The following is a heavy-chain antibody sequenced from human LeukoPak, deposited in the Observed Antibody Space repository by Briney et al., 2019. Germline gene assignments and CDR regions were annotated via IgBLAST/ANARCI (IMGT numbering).Heavy chain of an antibody. Sequence: PSETLSLTCTVSGGSISSSSYYWGWIRQPPGKGLEWIGSIYYSGNTYYNPSLKSRVTISVDTSKNHFSLKLNSVTAADTAVYYCARRSTVTTSWFDPWGQGTLVTVSS. CDR1: GGSISSSSYY. CDR2: IYYSGNT. V-gene: IGHV4-39*02. D-gene: IGHD4-17*01. J-gene: IGHJ5*02. CDR3: ARRSTVTTSWFDP.